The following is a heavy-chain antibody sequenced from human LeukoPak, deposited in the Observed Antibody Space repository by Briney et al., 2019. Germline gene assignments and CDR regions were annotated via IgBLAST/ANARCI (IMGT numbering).Heavy chain of an antibody. Sequence: GGSLRLSCAASGFTVSSNYMPWVRQAPGKGLEWVSVVYTGGSTYSSDSVKGRFTISRDNSKKTLYLQMNSRRDDDMALYYCARGLAAAGLYFDYWGQGTLVTVSS. CDR2: VYTGGST. CDR1: GFTVSSNY. D-gene: IGHD6-13*01. J-gene: IGHJ4*02. CDR3: ARGLAAAGLYFDY. V-gene: IGHV3-53*01.